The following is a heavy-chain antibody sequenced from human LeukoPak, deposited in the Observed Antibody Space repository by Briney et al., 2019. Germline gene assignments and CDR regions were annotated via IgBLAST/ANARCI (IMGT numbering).Heavy chain of an antibody. J-gene: IGHJ4*02. CDR1: GFTFSNLW. CDR2: IKQDGSEK. V-gene: IGHV3-7*03. CDR3: ATSTAAAGTD. D-gene: IGHD6-13*01. Sequence: GGSLRLSCAASGFTFSNLWMSWVRQAPGKGLKWVANIKQDGSEKYYVESVKGPFTISRDNAQNTLYLQMNSLRAEDTAIYYCATSTAAAGTDWGQGTLVTVSS.